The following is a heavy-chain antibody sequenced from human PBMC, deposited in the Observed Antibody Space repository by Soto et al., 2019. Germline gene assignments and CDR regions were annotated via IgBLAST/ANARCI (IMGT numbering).Heavy chain of an antibody. CDR2: ISSSGSTI. V-gene: IGHV3-48*03. D-gene: IGHD3-16*01. Sequence: GGSLRLSCAASGFTFSSYEMNWVRQAPGKGLEWVSYISSSGSTIYYADSVKGRFTISRDSSKNTLFLQMDSLRAEDTAVYYCVRPRPSGENYGMDVWGQGTTVTVSS. J-gene: IGHJ6*02. CDR3: VRPRPSGENYGMDV. CDR1: GFTFSSYE.